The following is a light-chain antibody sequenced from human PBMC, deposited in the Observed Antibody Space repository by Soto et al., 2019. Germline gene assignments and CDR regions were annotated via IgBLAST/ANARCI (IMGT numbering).Light chain of an antibody. CDR2: GAS. CDR1: QSVSSSY. Sequence: EIVLTQSPGTLSLSPGERATLSCRASQSVSSSYLAWYQQKPGQAPRLLIYGASSRATGIPARFSGSGSGTDFTLTISSLEPEDFAVYYCQHRYNWLIAFGQGTRLEIK. V-gene: IGKV3D-20*02. J-gene: IGKJ5*01. CDR3: QHRYNWLIA.